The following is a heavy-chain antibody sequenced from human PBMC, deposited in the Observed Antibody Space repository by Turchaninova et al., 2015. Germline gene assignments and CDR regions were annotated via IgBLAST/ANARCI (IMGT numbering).Heavy chain of an antibody. D-gene: IGHD7-27*01. CDR1: GYSFTSYW. Sequence: EVQLVPSGAAVDKPGEALTISCKGSGYSFTSYWLGRVRQMPGKGLEWMGIIYHGDSDTRYSPSFQGQVTISADKSISTAYLQWSSLKASDTAMYYCARHWGLTGDQYYFDSWGQGTLVTVSS. CDR2: IYHGDSDT. J-gene: IGHJ4*02. V-gene: IGHV5-51*01. CDR3: ARHWGLTGDQYYFDS.